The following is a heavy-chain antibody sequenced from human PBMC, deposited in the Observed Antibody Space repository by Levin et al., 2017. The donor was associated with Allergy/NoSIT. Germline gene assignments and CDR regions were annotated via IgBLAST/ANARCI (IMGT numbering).Heavy chain of an antibody. J-gene: IGHJ5*02. CDR3: ARSYGSGSYFGLTENNWFDP. V-gene: IGHV3-30*01. CDR2: ISYDGSNK. Sequence: HPGGSLRLSCAASGFAFRSYAMHWVRQAPGKGLQWVAFISYDGSNKYYADSVKGRFTISRDNSKNTLYLQMNSLRPEDTAVYYCARSYGSGSYFGLTENNWFDPWGQGTLVTVSS. D-gene: IGHD3-10*01. CDR1: GFAFRSYA.